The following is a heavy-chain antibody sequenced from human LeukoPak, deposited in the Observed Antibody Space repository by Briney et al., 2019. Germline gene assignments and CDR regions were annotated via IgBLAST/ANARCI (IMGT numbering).Heavy chain of an antibody. CDR2: ISYDGSNK. Sequence: PGGSLRLSCAASGVTFSSYGMHWVRQAPGEGLEWVAVISYDGSNKYYADSVKGRFTISRDNSKNTLYLQMNSLRAEDTAVYYCAKEALRYCTNGVCSPFDPWGQGTLVTVSS. CDR3: AKEALRYCTNGVCSPFDP. CDR1: GVTFSSYG. V-gene: IGHV3-30*18. D-gene: IGHD2-8*01. J-gene: IGHJ5*02.